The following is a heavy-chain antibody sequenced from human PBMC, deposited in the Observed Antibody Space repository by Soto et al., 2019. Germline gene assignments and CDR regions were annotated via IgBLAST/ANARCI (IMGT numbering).Heavy chain of an antibody. V-gene: IGHV4-59*08. J-gene: IGHJ4*02. CDR2: IYYSGST. D-gene: IGHD1-26*01. CDR3: ARLVGALHAVNFDY. CDR1: GGSISSYY. Sequence: QVQLQESGPGLVKPSETLSLTCTVSGGSISSYYWSWIRQPPGKGLEWIGYIYYSGSTNYNPSLKSRVTISVDTSKNQFSLKRSSVTAADTAVYYCARLVGALHAVNFDYWGQGTLVTVSS.